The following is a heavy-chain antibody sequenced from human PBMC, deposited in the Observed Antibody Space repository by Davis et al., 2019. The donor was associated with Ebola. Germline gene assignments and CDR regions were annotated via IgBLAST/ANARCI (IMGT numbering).Heavy chain of an antibody. CDR2: IYYTGST. Sequence: MPSETLSLTCTVSGGSISSYYWSWIRQPPGKGLEWIGYIYYTGSTNYSPSLKSRVTISVDTSKNQFSLKLSSVTAADTAVYYCAGGLATLTTRVFDYWGQGTLVTVSS. CDR3: AGGLATLTTRVFDY. J-gene: IGHJ4*02. D-gene: IGHD4-11*01. V-gene: IGHV4-59*01. CDR1: GGSISSYY.